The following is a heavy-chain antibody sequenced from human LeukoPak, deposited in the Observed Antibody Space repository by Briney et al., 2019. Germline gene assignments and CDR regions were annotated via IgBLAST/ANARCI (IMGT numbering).Heavy chain of an antibody. J-gene: IGHJ4*02. D-gene: IGHD3-3*01. V-gene: IGHV3-9*01. CDR2: ISWNSGSI. Sequence: LTGRSLRLSCAASGFTFDDYAMHWVRQAPGKGLEWVSVISWNSGSIGYADSVKGRFTISRDNAKNSLYLQMNSLRAEDTALYYCAKDPGHDFWSGYYTGGNDYWGQGTLVTVSS. CDR3: AKDPGHDFWSGYYTGGNDY. CDR1: GFTFDDYA.